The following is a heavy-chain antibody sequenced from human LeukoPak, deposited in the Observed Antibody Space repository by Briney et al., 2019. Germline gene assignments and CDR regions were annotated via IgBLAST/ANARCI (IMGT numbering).Heavy chain of an antibody. CDR2: INPSGGST. CDR3: ARDFRYCSGGSCYFFDY. Sequence: ASVKVSCKASGYTFTSYYMHWVRQAPGQGLEWMGIINPSGGSTSYAQKFQGRVTMTRDMSTSTVYMELSSPRSEDTAVYYCARDFRYCSGGSCYFFDYWGQGTLVTVSS. CDR1: GYTFTSYY. V-gene: IGHV1-46*01. J-gene: IGHJ4*02. D-gene: IGHD2-15*01.